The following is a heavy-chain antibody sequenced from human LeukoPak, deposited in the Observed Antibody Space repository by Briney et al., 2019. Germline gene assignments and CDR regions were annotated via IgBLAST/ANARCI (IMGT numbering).Heavy chain of an antibody. V-gene: IGHV3-7*01. CDR3: AGSKVAEI. Sequence: GGSLRLSCAASGFTFSSYWTSWVRQAPGKGLEWVANIKQDGSEKYYVDSVKGRFTISRDNAKNSLYLQMNSLRAEDTAVYYCAGSKVAEIWGQGTMVTVSS. D-gene: IGHD5-12*01. CDR1: GFTFSSYW. CDR2: IKQDGSEK. J-gene: IGHJ3*02.